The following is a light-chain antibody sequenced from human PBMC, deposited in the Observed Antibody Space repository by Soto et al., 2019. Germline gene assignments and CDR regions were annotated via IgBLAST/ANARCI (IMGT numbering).Light chain of an antibody. V-gene: IGLV2-14*01. Sequence: QCVLTQPASVSGSPGQSVTISCTGTSSDGGGYNYVSWYQQHPGKAPKLMIYDVSNRPSGVSNRFSGSKSGNTASLTISGLQAEDEADYYCSSYTSSSSYVFGTGTQVTVL. CDR3: SSYTSSSSYV. CDR1: SSDGGGYNY. CDR2: DVS. J-gene: IGLJ1*01.